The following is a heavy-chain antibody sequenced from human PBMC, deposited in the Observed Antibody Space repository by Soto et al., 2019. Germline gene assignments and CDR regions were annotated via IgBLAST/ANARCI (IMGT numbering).Heavy chain of an antibody. CDR2: ISTTGSTK. D-gene: IGHD3-3*01. CDR3: ARVGDSITIFGVVIPNWFDP. Sequence: SGGSLRLSCAASGFTFGDYYMSWIRQAPGKGLEWVSDISTTGSTKSYADSVKGRFTVSRDNAKEALYLQMNSLRAEDTAVYYCARVGDSITIFGVVIPNWFDPWGQGTLVTVSS. V-gene: IGHV3-11*01. J-gene: IGHJ5*02. CDR1: GFTFGDYY.